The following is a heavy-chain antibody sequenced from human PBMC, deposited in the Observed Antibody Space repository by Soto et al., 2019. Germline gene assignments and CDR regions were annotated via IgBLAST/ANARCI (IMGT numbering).Heavy chain of an antibody. V-gene: IGHV4-59*01. Sequence: SETLSLTCTVSGGSISSYYWSWIRQPPGKGLEWIGYIYYSGSTNYNPSLKSRVTISVDTSKNQFSLKLSSVTAADTAVYYCARDRGYSSSPMDVWGQGTTVTAP. CDR1: GGSISSYY. D-gene: IGHD6-19*01. CDR3: ARDRGYSSSPMDV. J-gene: IGHJ6*02. CDR2: IYYSGST.